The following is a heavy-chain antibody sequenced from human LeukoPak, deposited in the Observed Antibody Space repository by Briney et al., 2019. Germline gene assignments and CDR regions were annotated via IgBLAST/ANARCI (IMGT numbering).Heavy chain of an antibody. CDR2: INGPASNI. J-gene: IGHJ6*03. D-gene: IGHD6-19*01. Sequence: GGSLRLSCAASGFTVSLNEMNWVRQAPGKGLEWVSYINGPASNIFYADSVKGRFTISRDNAKNSLYLQMNSLRVEDTAVYYCATTLSGWSPPQTSYYSYYMDVWGKGTTVTISS. CDR3: ATTLSGWSPPQTSYYSYYMDV. V-gene: IGHV3-48*03. CDR1: GFTVSLNE.